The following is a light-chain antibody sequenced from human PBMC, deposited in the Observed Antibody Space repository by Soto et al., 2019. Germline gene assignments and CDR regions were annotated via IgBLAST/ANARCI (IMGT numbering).Light chain of an antibody. Sequence: QSVLTQPRSVSGSPGQSVTISCTGTSSDVGGYNYDSWYQQHPGKAPKLMIYDVSKRPSGVPDRFSGSKSGNTASLTISGLQAEDEADYYCCSYAGSYTFDYVFGTGTKVTVL. V-gene: IGLV2-11*01. CDR3: CSYAGSYTFDYV. J-gene: IGLJ1*01. CDR2: DVS. CDR1: SSDVGGYNY.